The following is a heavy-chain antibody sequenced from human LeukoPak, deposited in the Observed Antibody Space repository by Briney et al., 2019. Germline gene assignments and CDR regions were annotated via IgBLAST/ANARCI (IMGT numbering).Heavy chain of an antibody. CDR3: ARDSESYTQVFDY. CDR2: ISTYNGNT. D-gene: IGHD2-2*02. J-gene: IGHJ4*02. Sequence: ASVKVSCKASGYTFTRYGISWVRQAPGQGLEWMGWISTYNGNTNYAQNLQGRVTMTTDTSTSTAYMELRSLRSDDTAVYYCARDSESYTQVFDYWGQGTLVTVSS. CDR1: GYTFTRYG. V-gene: IGHV1-18*01.